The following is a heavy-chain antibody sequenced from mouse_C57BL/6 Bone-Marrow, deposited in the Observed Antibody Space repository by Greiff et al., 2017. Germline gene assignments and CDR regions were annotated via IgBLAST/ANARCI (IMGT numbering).Heavy chain of an antibody. CDR3: ARGDDGYSRLAY. Sequence: VHLKQSVPWLVGPGASVKFSCTASGFHIQNTYLDWVKPRPDQGLEGIGRFDPANGITKSAPKFQGKATRTADTASNEADRQRSSLTSEDTAIYYCARGDDGYSRLAYWGQGTRVTVSA. J-gene: IGHJ3*01. CDR1: GFHIQNTY. V-gene: IGHV14-3*01. CDR2: FDPANGIT. D-gene: IGHD2-3*01.